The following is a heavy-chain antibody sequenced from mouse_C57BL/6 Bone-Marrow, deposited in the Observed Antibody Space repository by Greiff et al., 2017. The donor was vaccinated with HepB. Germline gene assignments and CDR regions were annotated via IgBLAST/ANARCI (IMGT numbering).Heavy chain of an antibody. CDR2: IDPSDSYT. J-gene: IGHJ1*03. D-gene: IGHD1-1*01. Sequence: QVQLQQPGAELVRPGTSVKLSCKASGYTFTSYWMHWVKQRPGQGLEWIGVIDPSDSYTNYNQKFKGKATLTVDTSSSTAYMQLSSLTSEDSAVYYCATHYYGSSNLYWYFDVWGTGTTVTVSS. CDR1: GYTFTSYW. CDR3: ATHYYGSSNLYWYFDV. V-gene: IGHV1-59*01.